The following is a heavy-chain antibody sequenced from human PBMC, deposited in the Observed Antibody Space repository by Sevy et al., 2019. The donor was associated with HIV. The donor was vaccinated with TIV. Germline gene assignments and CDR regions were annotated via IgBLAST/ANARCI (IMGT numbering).Heavy chain of an antibody. D-gene: IGHD6-19*01. CDR3: ARRGWTDNMDYGLDV. J-gene: IGHJ6*02. CDR1: GYSFSNYW. CDR2: IYPGDSDI. Sequence: GESLKISCKASGYSFSNYWIGWVRQMPGKGLEWMGIIYPGDSDIKYSPSFQGQVTISADKSISTAYLQWSALKASDSAIYFCARRGWTDNMDYGLDVWGQGTTVTVSS. V-gene: IGHV5-51*01.